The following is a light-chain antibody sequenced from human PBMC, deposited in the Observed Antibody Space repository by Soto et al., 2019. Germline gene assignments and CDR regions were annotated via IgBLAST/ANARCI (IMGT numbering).Light chain of an antibody. CDR2: EGT. CDR1: SSDVGSYNL. J-gene: IGLJ1*01. Sequence: QSVLTQPACVSGSPGQSITISCIGTSSDVGSYNLVSWYQQYSGKAPKLMIYEGTKRPSGVSNRFSGSKSGNTASLTISGPQAEDEADYYCCSYAGSFTFVFGTGTKVTVL. CDR3: CSYAGSFTFV. V-gene: IGLV2-23*01.